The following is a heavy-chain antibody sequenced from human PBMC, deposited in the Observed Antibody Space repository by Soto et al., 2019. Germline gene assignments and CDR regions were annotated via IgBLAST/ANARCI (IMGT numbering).Heavy chain of an antibody. CDR2: ISSGSSNI. V-gene: IGHV3-21*01. D-gene: IGHD2-15*01. J-gene: IGHJ4*02. CDR1: GFAFRSYN. CDR3: ASTTVVAATFDF. Sequence: GGSLRLSCGASGFAFRSYNMNWVRQAPGKGLEWVASISSGSSNIYYADSVKGRFTISRDNAKNSLYLQMDSLRAEDSAVYYCASTTVVAATFDFWGQGTLVTVSS.